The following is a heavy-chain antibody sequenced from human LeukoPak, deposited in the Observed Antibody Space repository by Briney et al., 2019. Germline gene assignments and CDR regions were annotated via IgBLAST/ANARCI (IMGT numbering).Heavy chain of an antibody. V-gene: IGHV3-74*01. CDR2: IKSDGSET. Sequence: GGSLRLSCAASGFTFSSYWMHWVRQAPGKGLVWVSRIKSDGSETNHADSVKGRFTVSRDNAKNTLSLQMNSLRAEDTAVYYCTSDRVYYGLDIWGQGTTVSVS. J-gene: IGHJ6*02. CDR3: TSDRVYYGLDI. CDR1: GFTFSSYW.